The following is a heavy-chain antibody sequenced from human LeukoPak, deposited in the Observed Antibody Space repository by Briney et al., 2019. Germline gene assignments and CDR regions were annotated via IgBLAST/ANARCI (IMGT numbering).Heavy chain of an antibody. D-gene: IGHD3-10*01. Sequence: PGGSLRLSCTASGFMFNNFGMHWVRQAPGKGLEWVAVIWYDGSTKYYADSVKGRFTISRDNSKNTLYLEMISLKADDTAVYFCARRSGSGNYAWDAFGIWGQGTMVTVSS. CDR1: GFMFNNFG. CDR2: IWYDGSTK. V-gene: IGHV3-33*08. J-gene: IGHJ3*02. CDR3: ARRSGSGNYAWDAFGI.